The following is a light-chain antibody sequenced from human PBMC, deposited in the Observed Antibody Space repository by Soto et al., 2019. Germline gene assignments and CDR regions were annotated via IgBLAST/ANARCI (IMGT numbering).Light chain of an antibody. J-gene: IGKJ5*01. V-gene: IGKV3-11*01. Sequence: EVVLTQSRVTLSLSPWERATGSCRASQSFRGLLAWYQQKPGQAPRLLIYDAYNRATGIPPRFSGSGSGTDFTLTISSLEPEDSAVYYCQQRHMWPITFGQGTRLEIK. CDR2: DAY. CDR3: QQRHMWPIT. CDR1: QSFRGL.